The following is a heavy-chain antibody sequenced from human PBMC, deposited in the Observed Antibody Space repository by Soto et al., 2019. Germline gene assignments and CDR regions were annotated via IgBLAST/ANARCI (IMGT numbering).Heavy chain of an antibody. D-gene: IGHD5-18*01. CDR2: IYYSGST. Sequence: SETLSLTCTVSGGSIRSYYWSWIRQPPGKGLEWIGYIYYSGSTDYNPSLKSRVTISVDTSKNQFSLKLRSVTAADTAVYYCARHSYTSDDWGQGILVTVSS. CDR3: ARHSYTSDD. CDR1: GGSIRSYY. V-gene: IGHV4-59*01. J-gene: IGHJ4*02.